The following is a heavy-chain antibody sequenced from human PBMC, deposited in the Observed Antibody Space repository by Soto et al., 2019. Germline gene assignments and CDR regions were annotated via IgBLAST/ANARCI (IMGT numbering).Heavy chain of an antibody. CDR2: INHSGST. Sequence: QVQLQQWGAGLLKPSETLSLTCAVYGGSFSGYYWSWIRQPPGKGLEWIGEINHSGSTNYNPSLKSRATISVDTSKNQFPLKLSSVTAADTAVYYCARGRIAARPRGNWFDPWGQGTLVTVSS. D-gene: IGHD6-6*01. J-gene: IGHJ5*02. V-gene: IGHV4-34*01. CDR1: GGSFSGYY. CDR3: ARGRIAARPRGNWFDP.